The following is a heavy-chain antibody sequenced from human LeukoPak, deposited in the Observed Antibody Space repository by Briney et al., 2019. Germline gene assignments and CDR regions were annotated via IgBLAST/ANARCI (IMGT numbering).Heavy chain of an antibody. CDR2: IYYSGST. V-gene: IGHV4-59*01. CDR3: ARVHHDYRNYYYYMDV. CDR1: GGSISSYY. J-gene: IGHJ6*03. Sequence: PSETLSLTCTVSGGSISSYYWSWIRQPPGKGLEWIGYIYYSGSTNYNPSLKSRVTISVDTSKNQFSLKLSSVTAADTAVYYCARVHHDYRNYYYYMDVWGKGTTVTVSS. D-gene: IGHD4-11*01.